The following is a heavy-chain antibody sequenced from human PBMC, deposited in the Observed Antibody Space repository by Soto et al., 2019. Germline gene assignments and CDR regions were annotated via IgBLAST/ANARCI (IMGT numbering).Heavy chain of an antibody. J-gene: IGHJ6*02. Sequence: SETLSLTCTVTCGSISSYYWSWIRQSPGKGLEWIGYIFYSGSTKYNPSLKGRVTISVDTSRTRFSLNLSSVTAADTAVYYCARDKGRYDSGMDVWGQGTTVTVSS. CDR1: CGSISSYY. V-gene: IGHV4-59*01. CDR2: IFYSGST. D-gene: IGHD3-9*01. CDR3: ARDKGRYDSGMDV.